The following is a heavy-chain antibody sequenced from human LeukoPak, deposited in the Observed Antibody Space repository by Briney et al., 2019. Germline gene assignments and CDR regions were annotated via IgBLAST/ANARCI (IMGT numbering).Heavy chain of an antibody. Sequence: GASVKVSCKASGYTFTGYYIHWVRQAPGQGLEWMGRINPNSGGTNYAQKFQGRVTMTRDTSISTAYMELSRLSSDDTAVYYCATSRDRIAAAGRDEFDYWGQGTLVTVSS. D-gene: IGHD6-13*01. CDR3: ATSRDRIAAAGRDEFDY. V-gene: IGHV1-2*06. CDR2: INPNSGGT. CDR1: GYTFTGYY. J-gene: IGHJ4*02.